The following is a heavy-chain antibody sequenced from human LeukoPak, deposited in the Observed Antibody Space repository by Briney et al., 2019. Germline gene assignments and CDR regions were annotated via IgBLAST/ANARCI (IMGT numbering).Heavy chain of an antibody. V-gene: IGHV5-51*01. J-gene: IGHJ4*02. CDR3: ARQGAAAGPDY. CDR1: GYSFTSHW. D-gene: IGHD6-13*01. CDR2: VYPGASDP. Sequence: GESLKTSCKCSGYSFTSHWIGWVRLMPGKVLDWMGIVYPGASDPRYSPSFQGQVTISADKSISTAYLQWSSLKASDTAMYYCARQGAAAGPDYWGQGTLVTVSS.